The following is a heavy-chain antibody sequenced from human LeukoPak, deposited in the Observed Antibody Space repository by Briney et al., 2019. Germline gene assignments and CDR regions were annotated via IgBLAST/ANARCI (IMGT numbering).Heavy chain of an antibody. Sequence: SETLSLTCAVSGGSISSGGYSWSWIRQPPGKGLEWIGYIYHSGSTYYNPSLKSRVTISVDRSKNQFSLKLSSVTAADTAVYYCARYDSGEFDYWGQGTLVIVSS. CDR3: ARYDSGEFDY. D-gene: IGHD3-10*01. V-gene: IGHV4-30-2*01. CDR2: IYHSGST. J-gene: IGHJ4*02. CDR1: GGSISSGGYS.